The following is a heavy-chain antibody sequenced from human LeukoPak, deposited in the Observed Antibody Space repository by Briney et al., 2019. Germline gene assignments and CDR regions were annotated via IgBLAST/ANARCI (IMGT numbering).Heavy chain of an antibody. CDR2: IYYSGTT. V-gene: IGHV4-39*01. J-gene: IGHJ4*02. CDR3: ARQKYYDTSGYAIDY. CDR1: GGSISSSHYY. D-gene: IGHD3-22*01. Sequence: SETLPLTCTVSGGSISSSHYYWGWIRQPPGKGLEWIGSIYYSGTTYYNPSLKSRVTISVDTSKNQFSLNLSSVTAADTAVYYCARQKYYDTSGYAIDYWGQGTLVTVSS.